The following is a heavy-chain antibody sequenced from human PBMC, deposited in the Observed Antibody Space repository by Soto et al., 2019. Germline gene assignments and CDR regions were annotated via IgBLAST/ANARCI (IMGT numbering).Heavy chain of an antibody. Sequence: QVQLVESGGGVVQPGRSLRLSCAASGFTFSSYGMHWVRQAPGKGLEWVAVIWYDGSNKYYADSVKGRFTISRDNSKNTLYLQMNGLRAEDTAVYYCARDPVIVVPISSRDAFDIWGQGTMVTVSS. CDR1: GFTFSSYG. CDR2: IWYDGSNK. D-gene: IGHD3-22*01. J-gene: IGHJ3*02. V-gene: IGHV3-33*01. CDR3: ARDPVIVVPISSRDAFDI.